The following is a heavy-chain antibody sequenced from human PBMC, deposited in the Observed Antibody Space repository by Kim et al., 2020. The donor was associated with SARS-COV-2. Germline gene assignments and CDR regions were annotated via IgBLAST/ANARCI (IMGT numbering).Heavy chain of an antibody. J-gene: IGHJ5*02. CDR3: ARGMFSSSWPSPGNWFDP. CDR2: IYYSGST. Sequence: SETLSLTCTVSGGSVSSGSYYWSWIRQPPGKGLEWIGYIYYSGSTNYNPSLKSRVTISVDTSKNQFSLKLSSVTAADTAVYYCARGMFSSSWPSPGNWFDPWGQGTLVTVSS. D-gene: IGHD6-13*01. CDR1: GGSVSSGSYY. V-gene: IGHV4-61*01.